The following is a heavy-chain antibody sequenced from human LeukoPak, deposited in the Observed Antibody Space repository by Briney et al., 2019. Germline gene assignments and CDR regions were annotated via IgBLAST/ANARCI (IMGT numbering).Heavy chain of an antibody. J-gene: IGHJ4*02. CDR1: GDIVSSNSAA. V-gene: IGHV6-1*01. Sequence: SQTLSLTCAISGDIVSSNSAAWNWIRQSPSRGLEWLGRTYYRSKWYNDYAVSVESRITINPDTSKNHFSPRLNSGTPEDTAVYYCAGGTGVFDYWGQGTLVTVSS. D-gene: IGHD7-27*01. CDR2: TYYRSKWYN. CDR3: AGGTGVFDY.